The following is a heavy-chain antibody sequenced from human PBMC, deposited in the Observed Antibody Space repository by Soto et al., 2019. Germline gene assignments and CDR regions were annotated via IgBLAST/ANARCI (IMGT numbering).Heavy chain of an antibody. V-gene: IGHV6-1*01. D-gene: IGHD6-19*01. J-gene: IGHJ4*02. CDR1: GDSVSSNIFA. Sequence: PSQTLSLTCAISGDSVSSNIFAWSWIRQSPSRGLEWLGRTYYRSKWFYDYAISVKSRMTINADTSKNQFSLQLNSVTPDDTAIYYCVRYSGWFNFDHWGQGILVTVSS. CDR3: VRYSGWFNFDH. CDR2: TYYRSKWFY.